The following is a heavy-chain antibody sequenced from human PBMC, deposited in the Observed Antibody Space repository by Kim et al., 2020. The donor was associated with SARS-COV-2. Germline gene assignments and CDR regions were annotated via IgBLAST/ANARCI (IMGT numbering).Heavy chain of an antibody. V-gene: IGHV5-51*01. Sequence: RSNPSFQGQITLSADESISTAYLQWSSLKASDTAMYYCVRLSSGYRNWFDPWGQGTLVTVSS. D-gene: IGHD3-22*01. CDR3: VRLSSGYRNWFDP. J-gene: IGHJ5*02.